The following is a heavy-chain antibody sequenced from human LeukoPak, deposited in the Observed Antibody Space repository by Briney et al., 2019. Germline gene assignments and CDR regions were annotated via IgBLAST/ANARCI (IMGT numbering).Heavy chain of an antibody. J-gene: IGHJ4*02. V-gene: IGHV5-10-1*01. CDR3: ARLLSGSYDY. CDR1: GYSFTDYW. Sequence: GESLKISCKGSGYSFTDYWITWVRQMPGKGLEWMGRIDPRDSSTAYSPSFQGPVTISADTSITTAYLQWSSLQASDTAIYYCARLLSGSYDYWGQGTLVTVSS. CDR2: IDPRDSST. D-gene: IGHD1-26*01.